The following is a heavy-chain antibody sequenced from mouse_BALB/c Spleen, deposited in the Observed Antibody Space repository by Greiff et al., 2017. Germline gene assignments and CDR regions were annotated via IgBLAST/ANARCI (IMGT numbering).Heavy chain of an antibody. V-gene: IGHV1-54*01. J-gene: IGHJ4*01. CDR2: INPGSGGT. D-gene: IGHD2-1*01. CDR1: GYAFTNYL. Sequence: VQLVESGAELVRPGTSVKVSCKASGYAFTNYLIEWVKQRPGQGLEWIGVINPGSGGTNYNEKFKGKATLTADKSSSTAYMQLSSLTSDDSAVYFCARENYGNWDYAMDYWGQGTSVTVSS. CDR3: ARENYGNWDYAMDY.